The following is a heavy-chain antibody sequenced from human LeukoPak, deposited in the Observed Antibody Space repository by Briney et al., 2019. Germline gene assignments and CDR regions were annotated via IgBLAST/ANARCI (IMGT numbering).Heavy chain of an antibody. Sequence: PSETLSLTCAVYGGSFSGYYWSWIRQPPGKGLEWIGEINHSGSTNYNPSLKSRVTTSVDTSKNQFSLKLSSVTAADTAVYYCARRTTVTTFLSGWGQGTLVTVSS. CDR2: INHSGST. CDR1: GGSFSGYY. D-gene: IGHD4-11*01. V-gene: IGHV4-34*01. CDR3: ARRTTVTTFLSG. J-gene: IGHJ4*02.